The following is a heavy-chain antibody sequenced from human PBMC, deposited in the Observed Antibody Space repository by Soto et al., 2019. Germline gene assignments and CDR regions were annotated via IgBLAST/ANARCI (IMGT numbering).Heavy chain of an antibody. J-gene: IGHJ4*02. Sequence: QVQLVQSGAEVKKPGASVKVSCKASGYTFIHYYIHWVRQAPGQGLECMAIINPNGGRTNYAQKFRGRVTVTSDTSTTTVSMALKSLGSDDTSVYFCARSLLQGDFWGQGTLLTVSS. D-gene: IGHD2-21*01. CDR3: ARSLLQGDF. CDR1: GYTFIHYY. V-gene: IGHV1-46*01. CDR2: INPNGGRT.